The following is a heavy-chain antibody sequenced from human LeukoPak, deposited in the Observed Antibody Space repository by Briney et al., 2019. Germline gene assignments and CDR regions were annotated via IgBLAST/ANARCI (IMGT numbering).Heavy chain of an antibody. D-gene: IGHD3-22*01. CDR1: GGSISSGDYY. CDR2: IYYSGST. Sequence: SETLSLTCTVSGGSISSGDYYWSWIRQPPGKGLEWIGYIYYSGSTNYNPSLKSRVTISVDTSKNQFSLKLSSVTAADTAVYYCASHGSGYYFGYWGQGTLVTVSS. V-gene: IGHV4-61*08. CDR3: ASHGSGYYFGY. J-gene: IGHJ4*02.